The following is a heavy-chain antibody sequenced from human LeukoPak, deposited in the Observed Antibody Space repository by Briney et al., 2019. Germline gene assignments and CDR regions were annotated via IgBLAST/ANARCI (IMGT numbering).Heavy chain of an antibody. D-gene: IGHD3-22*01. J-gene: IGHJ4*02. Sequence: GSLRLSCAASGFTFSSYAMSWVRQAPGKGLECVSAISGSGGSTYYADSVKGRFTISRDNSKNMLYLQMNSLRAEDTAVYYCAKGQHYYDSSGYYDGYWGQGTLVTVSS. CDR1: GFTFSSYA. CDR3: AKGQHYYDSSGYYDGY. V-gene: IGHV3-23*01. CDR2: ISGSGGST.